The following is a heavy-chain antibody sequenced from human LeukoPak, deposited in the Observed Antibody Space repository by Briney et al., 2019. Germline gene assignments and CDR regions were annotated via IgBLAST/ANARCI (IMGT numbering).Heavy chain of an antibody. V-gene: IGHV3-7*01. CDR1: GFTFNSYW. Sequence: HPGGSLRLSCAASGFTFNSYWMSWVRQAPGKGLEWVANIKQDVNEKYYVDSVKGRFTISRDNAKNSLYLQMNSLRAEDTAVYYCARESRGYDILTGKYHPGYYSYYMDVWGKGTTVTVSS. CDR3: ARESRGYDILTGKYHPGYYSYYMDV. J-gene: IGHJ6*03. D-gene: IGHD3-9*01. CDR2: IKQDVNEK.